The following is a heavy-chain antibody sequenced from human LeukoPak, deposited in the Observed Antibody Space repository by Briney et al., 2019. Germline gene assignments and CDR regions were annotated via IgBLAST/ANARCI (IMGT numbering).Heavy chain of an antibody. Sequence: PGGSLRLSCAASGFTVTDYAMTWIRQSPGKGLEWVSSMSDIGPNIYYADSVKGRFTISRDTSKNTLFLQMNSLRAEDTALYFCARRLSLRFDAFAVWGPGTVVTVSS. V-gene: IGHV3-23*01. CDR2: MSDIGPNI. J-gene: IGHJ3*01. CDR3: ARRLSLRFDAFAV. CDR1: GFTVTDYA. D-gene: IGHD3-3*01.